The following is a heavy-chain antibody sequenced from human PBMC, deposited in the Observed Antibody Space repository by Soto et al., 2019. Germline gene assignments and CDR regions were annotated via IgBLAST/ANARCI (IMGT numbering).Heavy chain of an antibody. D-gene: IGHD5-12*01. CDR2: ISAYNGNT. J-gene: IGHJ4*02. CDR1: GYTFTSYG. CDR3: ARDRNIVATRVGCDY. Sequence: QVQLVQSGAEVKKPGASVKVSCKASGYTFTSYGISWVRQAPGQGLEWMGWISAYNGNTNYAQKLQGRVTMTTDTATSTAYMELRSLRSDDTAVDYCARDRNIVATRVGCDYWGQGTLVTVSS. V-gene: IGHV1-18*01.